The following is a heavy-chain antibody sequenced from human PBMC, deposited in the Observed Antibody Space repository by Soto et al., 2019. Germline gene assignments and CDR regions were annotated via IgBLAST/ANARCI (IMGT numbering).Heavy chain of an antibody. V-gene: IGHV3-48*03. J-gene: IGHJ6*02. Sequence: PGGSLRLSCAASGFTFSSYEMNRVRQAPGKGLEWVSYISSSGSTIYYADSVKGRFTISRDNAKNSLYLQMNSLRAEDTAVYYCARYIATADAAGYSSSWYFGHGMDVWGQGTTVTVSS. CDR2: ISSSGSTI. CDR3: ARYIATADAAGYSSSWYFGHGMDV. D-gene: IGHD6-13*01. CDR1: GFTFSSYE.